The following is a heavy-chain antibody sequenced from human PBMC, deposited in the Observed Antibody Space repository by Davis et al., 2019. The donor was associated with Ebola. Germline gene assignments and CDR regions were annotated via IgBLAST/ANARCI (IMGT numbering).Heavy chain of an antibody. Sequence: GESLKISCAASGFTFSDYYMSWIRQAPGKGLEWVSYITSDSSYTNSADFLKGRFTISRDNARNSFYLQMNSLRVEDTAVYYCARDNYWKLDYWGQGILVTVSS. CDR1: GFTFSDYY. V-gene: IGHV3-11*06. CDR2: ITSDSSYT. J-gene: IGHJ4*02. CDR3: ARDNYWKLDY. D-gene: IGHD4-11*01.